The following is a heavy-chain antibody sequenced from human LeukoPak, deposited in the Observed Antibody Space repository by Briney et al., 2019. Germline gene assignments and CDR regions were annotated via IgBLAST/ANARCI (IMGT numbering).Heavy chain of an antibody. Sequence: PSETLSLTCTVSGYSISSGYYWGWIRQPPGKGLEWIGSIYHSGSTYYNPSLKSRVTISVDTSKNQFSLKLSSVTAADTAVYYCARATYSYGKFDYWGQGTLVTVSS. CDR2: IYHSGST. CDR1: GYSISSGYY. CDR3: ARATYSYGKFDY. D-gene: IGHD5-18*01. J-gene: IGHJ4*02. V-gene: IGHV4-38-2*02.